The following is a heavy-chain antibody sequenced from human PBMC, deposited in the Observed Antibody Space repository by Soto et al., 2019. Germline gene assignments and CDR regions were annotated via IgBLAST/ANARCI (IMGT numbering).Heavy chain of an antibody. Sequence: SETLSLTCTVSGGSISSYKYFWGWFRQPPGKGLEWIANIYYSGTTSYNPSLKSRSTISVDTSKNQFSLKLTSVTAADTAIYYCARNAGGGRFYYGMDGWGQGTTVTVSS. CDR1: GGSISSYKYF. D-gene: IGHD2-15*01. CDR2: IYYSGTT. CDR3: ARNAGGGRFYYGMDG. J-gene: IGHJ6*02. V-gene: IGHV4-39*01.